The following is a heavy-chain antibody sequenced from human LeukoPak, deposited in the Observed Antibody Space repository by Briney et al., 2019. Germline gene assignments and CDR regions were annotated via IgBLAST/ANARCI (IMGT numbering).Heavy chain of an antibody. CDR2: ISYDGSNK. D-gene: IGHD6-13*01. CDR1: GFTFSSYA. J-gene: IGHJ4*02. V-gene: IGHV3-30-3*01. CDR3: APSSWGPYYFDY. Sequence: GGSLRLSCAASGFTFSSYAMHWVRQAPGKGLEWVAVISYDGSNKYYADSVKGRFTISRDNSKNTLYLQMNSLRAEDTAVYYCAPSSWGPYYFDYWGQGTLVTVSS.